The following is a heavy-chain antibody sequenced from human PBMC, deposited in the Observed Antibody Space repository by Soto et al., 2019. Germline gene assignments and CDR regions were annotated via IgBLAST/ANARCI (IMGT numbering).Heavy chain of an antibody. CDR2: IKHGDTDT. J-gene: IGHJ6*04. V-gene: IGHV5-51*01. CDR1: GYSFTSYW. Sequence: PGESLKISCKGYGYSFTSYWIGWVRTMPGKGRAEMGIIKHGDTDTRYSPSFEGQVTISADKTITTTNQQWSSPKASDTAMYYFATPSHSRSRYYGMDVWGKETPVTVSS. CDR3: ATPSHSRSRYYGMDV. D-gene: IGHD5-12*01.